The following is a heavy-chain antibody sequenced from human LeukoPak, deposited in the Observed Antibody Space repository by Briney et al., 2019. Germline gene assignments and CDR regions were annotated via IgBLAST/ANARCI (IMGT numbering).Heavy chain of an antibody. CDR2: ISSSSSYI. CDR1: GFTFSSYS. Sequence: PGESLRLSCAASGFTFSSYSMNWVRQAPGKGLEWVSSISSSSSYIYYADSVKGRFTISRDNAKNSLYLQMNSLRAEDTAVYYCARYRLSCSSTSCLGNYFDYWGQGTLVTVSS. J-gene: IGHJ4*02. D-gene: IGHD2-2*01. V-gene: IGHV3-21*01. CDR3: ARYRLSCSSTSCLGNYFDY.